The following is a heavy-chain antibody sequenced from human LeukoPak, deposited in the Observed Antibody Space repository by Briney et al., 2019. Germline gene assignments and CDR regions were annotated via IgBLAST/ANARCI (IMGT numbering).Heavy chain of an antibody. D-gene: IGHD4-17*01. CDR3: ARDRDYGDYVGSYFDY. CDR2: ISRTSTFI. Sequence: PGGSLRLSCVASGFTFSYFGMNWVRQAPGKGLEWVSSISRTSTFIYYEDSVKGRFTISRDNAKNSLYLQMNSLRAEDTAVYYCARDRDYGDYVGSYFDYWGQGTLVTVSS. J-gene: IGHJ4*02. V-gene: IGHV3-21*01. CDR1: GFTFSYFG.